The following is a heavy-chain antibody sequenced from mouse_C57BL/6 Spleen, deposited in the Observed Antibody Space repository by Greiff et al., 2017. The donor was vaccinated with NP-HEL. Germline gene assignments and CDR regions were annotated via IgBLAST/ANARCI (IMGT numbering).Heavy chain of an antibody. CDR2: ISSGGSYT. CDR1: GFTFSSYG. CDR3: ARHNGYDVFYAMDY. V-gene: IGHV5-6*01. Sequence: DVHLVESGGDLVKPGGSLKLSCAASGFTFSSYGMSWVRQTPDKRLEWVATISSGGSYTYYPDSVKGRFTISRDNAKNTLYLQMSSLKSEDTAMYYCARHNGYDVFYAMDYWGQGTSVTVSS. D-gene: IGHD2-2*01. J-gene: IGHJ4*01.